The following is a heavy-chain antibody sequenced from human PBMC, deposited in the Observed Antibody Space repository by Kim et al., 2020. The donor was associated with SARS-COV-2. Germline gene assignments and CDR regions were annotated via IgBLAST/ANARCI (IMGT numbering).Heavy chain of an antibody. D-gene: IGHD6-6*01. CDR2: LKQDGSER. CDR3: ARIGYRSSSFDF. J-gene: IGHJ4*02. CDR1: GFPFNNYW. Sequence: GGSLRLSCAASGFPFNNYWMSWVRQAPGKGLEWVANLKQDGSERHDADSVKGRFTISRDNTKNSVYLQMNSLRAEDTAVYYCARIGYRSSSFDFWGQGTLVTVSS. V-gene: IGHV3-7*01.